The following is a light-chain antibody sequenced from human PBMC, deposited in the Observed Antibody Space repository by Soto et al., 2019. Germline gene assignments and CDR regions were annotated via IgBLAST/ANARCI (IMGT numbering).Light chain of an antibody. CDR1: SSDVGSNNR. J-gene: IGLJ1*01. CDR3: SSYTTSNTYV. CDR2: DVS. V-gene: IGLV2-18*02. Sequence: QSALTQPPSVSGSPGQSVAISCTGTSSDVGSNNRVSLYQQPPGSAPKLIIYDVSNRPSGIPDRFSGSKSANTASLTISGLQTEDEADYYCSSYTTSNTYVFGTGTKLTVL.